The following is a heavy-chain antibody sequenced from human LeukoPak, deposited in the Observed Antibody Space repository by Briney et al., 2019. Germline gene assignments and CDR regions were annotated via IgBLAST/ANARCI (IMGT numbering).Heavy chain of an antibody. Sequence: GGSLRLSCAASGFTFSNYGMHWVRQAPGKGPEWVAVISNDAIIKNYADSVKGRFTISRDNSKNTVSLLMNSLRAEDTAVYYCAKWSPSIVATPTHYFDYWGQGTQVTVSS. CDR3: AKWSPSIVATPTHYFDY. CDR2: ISNDAIIK. V-gene: IGHV3-30*18. D-gene: IGHD5-12*01. CDR1: GFTFSNYG. J-gene: IGHJ4*02.